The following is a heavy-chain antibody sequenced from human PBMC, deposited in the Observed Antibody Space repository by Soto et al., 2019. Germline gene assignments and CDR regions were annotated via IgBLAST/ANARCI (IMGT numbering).Heavy chain of an antibody. D-gene: IGHD3-10*01. J-gene: IGHJ5*02. CDR3: ARGLLNNWFDP. CDR1: GGSISSGDYY. V-gene: IGHV4-30-4*01. Sequence: SETLSLTCTVSGGSISSGDYYWSWIRQPPGKGLECIGYIYYSGSTYYNPSLKSRVTISVDTSKNQFSLKLSSVTAADTAVYYCARGLLNNWFDPWGQGTLVTVSS. CDR2: IYYSGST.